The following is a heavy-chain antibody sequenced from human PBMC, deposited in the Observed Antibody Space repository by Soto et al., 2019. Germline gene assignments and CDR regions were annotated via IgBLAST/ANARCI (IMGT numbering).Heavy chain of an antibody. CDR1: GGSISSGGYY. CDR3: ARGHDYGDYYWDY. CDR2: IYYSGST. Sequence: SETLSLTCTVSGGSISSGGYYWSWIRQHPGKGLEWIGYIYYSGSTYYNPSLKSRVTISVDTSKNQFSLKLSSVTAADTAVYYCARGHDYGDYYWDYWGQGTLVTVSS. D-gene: IGHD4-17*01. J-gene: IGHJ4*02. V-gene: IGHV4-31*03.